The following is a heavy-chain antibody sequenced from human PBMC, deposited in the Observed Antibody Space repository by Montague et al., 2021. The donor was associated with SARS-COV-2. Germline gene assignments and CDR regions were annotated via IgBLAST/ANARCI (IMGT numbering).Heavy chain of an antibody. CDR3: ARLGDGVVPSPILGVEPYYSWCYIDV. D-gene: IGHD2-2*02. CDR2: IHHGGST. CDR1: GGSFSTYS. J-gene: IGHJ6*03. Sequence: SETLSLTCAVHGGSFSTYSWNWIRQPPGKGLEWIGEIHHGGSTNYNPSLKSRVTISADTSKNQFSLKLTSVAAADTAVYYCARLGDGVVPSPILGVEPYYSWCYIDVWGKGTTVTVSS. V-gene: IGHV4-34*01.